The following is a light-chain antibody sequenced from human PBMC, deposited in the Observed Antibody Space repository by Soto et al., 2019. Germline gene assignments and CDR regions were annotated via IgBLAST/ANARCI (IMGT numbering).Light chain of an antibody. J-gene: IGKJ1*01. Sequence: DIQMTQSPSTLSASVGDRVTITCRASQSISSWLAWYQQKPGKAPKLLIYKASILESGVPSRFSGSGSGAEFTLTISSLQPDDFETYDCQQYNSYSWTFGQGTNVDIK. V-gene: IGKV1-5*03. CDR1: QSISSW. CDR2: KAS. CDR3: QQYNSYSWT.